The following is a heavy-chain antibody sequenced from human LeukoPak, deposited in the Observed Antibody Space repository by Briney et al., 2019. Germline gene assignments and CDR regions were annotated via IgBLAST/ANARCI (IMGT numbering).Heavy chain of an antibody. Sequence: TSETLSLTCTVSGGSISSYYWSWIRQPPGKGLEWIGYIYYSGSTNYNPSLKSRVTISVDTSKNQFSLKLSSVTAADTAVYYCARTHLRFGVVIYFDYWGQGTLVTVSS. CDR1: GGSISSYY. V-gene: IGHV4-59*01. CDR3: ARTHLRFGVVIYFDY. J-gene: IGHJ4*02. CDR2: IYYSGST. D-gene: IGHD3-3*01.